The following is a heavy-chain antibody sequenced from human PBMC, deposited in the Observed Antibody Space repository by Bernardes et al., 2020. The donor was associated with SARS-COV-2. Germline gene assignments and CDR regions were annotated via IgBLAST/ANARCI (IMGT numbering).Heavy chain of an antibody. CDR1: GFRVRNGL. D-gene: IGHD5-12*01. J-gene: IGHJ6*02. CDR2: IYSGTDI. Sequence: GGTLRLSCADSGFRVRNGLIIWVRRGPGKGLEWVSGIYSGTDIKYADSVKGRFTISRDNSKNTVYLQMNSLRPEDTAVYYCARDLTIMGMDIWGHGITVKVS. CDR3: ARDLTIMGMDI. V-gene: IGHV3-66*02.